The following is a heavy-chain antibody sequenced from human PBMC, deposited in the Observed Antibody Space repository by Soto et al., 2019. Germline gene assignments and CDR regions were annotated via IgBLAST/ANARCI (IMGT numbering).Heavy chain of an antibody. Sequence: VGSLRLSCAASGFTFSSYAMSWVRQAPGKGLEWVSAISGSGGSTYYADSVKGRFTISRDNSKNTLYLQMNSLRAEDTAVYYCAKALPTILLAPTGLNYRGQGTLVTVSS. CDR3: AKALPTILLAPTGLNY. CDR2: ISGSGGST. CDR1: GFTFSSYA. D-gene: IGHD6-13*01. V-gene: IGHV3-23*01. J-gene: IGHJ4*02.